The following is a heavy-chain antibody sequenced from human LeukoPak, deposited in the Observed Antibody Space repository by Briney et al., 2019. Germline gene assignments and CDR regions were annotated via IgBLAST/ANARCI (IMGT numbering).Heavy chain of an antibody. D-gene: IGHD1-14*01. CDR3: AKDLRNRFDY. CDR1: GFTFSNYW. J-gene: IGHJ4*02. Sequence: GGSLRLSCVASGFTFSNYWMGWVRQTPGKGLEWVANIEQDGNDKYYLDSVKGRFTISRDNGKNSLYLQMNSLRAEDTAVYYCAKDLRNRFDYWGQGTLVTVSS. V-gene: IGHV3-7*01. CDR2: IEQDGNDK.